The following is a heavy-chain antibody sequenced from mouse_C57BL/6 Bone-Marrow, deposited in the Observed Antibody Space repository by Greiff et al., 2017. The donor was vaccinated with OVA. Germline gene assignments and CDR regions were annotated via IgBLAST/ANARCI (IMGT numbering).Heavy chain of an antibody. CDR3: ARFTSSMDY. CDR1: GYTFTDSY. CDR2: INPYNGGT. J-gene: IGHJ4*01. V-gene: IGHV1-19*01. Sequence: EVQLQQSGPVLVKPGASVKMSCKASGYTFTDSYMNWVKQSHGKSLEWIGVINPYNGGTSYNQKFKGKATLTVDKSSSTAYMELNSLTSEDSAVYYCARFTSSMDYWGQGTSVTVSS.